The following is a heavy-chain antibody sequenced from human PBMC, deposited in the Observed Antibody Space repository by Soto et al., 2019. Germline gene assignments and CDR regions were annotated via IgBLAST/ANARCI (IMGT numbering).Heavy chain of an antibody. CDR2: IYHSGST. CDR3: ARVPGP. J-gene: IGHJ5*02. Sequence: SETLSLTCPVSGGSISRYYWSWIRQPPGKGLEWIGYIYHSGSTYYNPSLKSRVTISVDRSKNQFSLKLSSVTAADTAMYYCARVPGPWGQGTLVTVSS. CDR1: GGSISRYY. V-gene: IGHV4-30-2*01.